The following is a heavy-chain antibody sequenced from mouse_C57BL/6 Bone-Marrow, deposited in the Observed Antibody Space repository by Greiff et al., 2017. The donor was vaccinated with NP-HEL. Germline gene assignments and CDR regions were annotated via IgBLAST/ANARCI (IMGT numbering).Heavy chain of an antibody. CDR2: IYPGDGDT. CDR3: ARWGAQATDYFDY. CDR1: GYAFSSSW. Sequence: LQESGPELVKPGASVKISCKASGYAFSSSWMNWVKQRPGKGLEWIGRIYPGDGDTYYNGKFKGKATLTADKSSSTAYMQLSSLTSEDSAVYFCARWGAQATDYFDYWGQGTTLTVSS. D-gene: IGHD3-2*02. V-gene: IGHV1-82*01. J-gene: IGHJ2*01.